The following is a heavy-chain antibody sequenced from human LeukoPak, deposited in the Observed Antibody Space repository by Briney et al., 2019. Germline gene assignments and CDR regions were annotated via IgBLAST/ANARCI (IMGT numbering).Heavy chain of an antibody. Sequence: ASVKVSCKASGYTFTGYYMHWVRQAPGQGLEWMGWINPNTGGTNYAQIFQDRVTMTRDTSISTAYMELSGLRSDDTAVYYCARRLVDSNDGYDVWGQGTMVTVSS. V-gene: IGHV1-2*02. CDR2: INPNTGGT. CDR3: ARRLVDSNDGYDV. D-gene: IGHD1-26*01. CDR1: GYTFTGYY. J-gene: IGHJ3*01.